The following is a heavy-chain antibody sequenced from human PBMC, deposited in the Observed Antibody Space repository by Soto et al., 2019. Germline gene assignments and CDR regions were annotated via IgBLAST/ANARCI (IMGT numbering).Heavy chain of an antibody. CDR1: GGTFSCYT. J-gene: IGHJ4*02. CDR3: ASVGTGTTVSRPFDY. V-gene: IGHV1-69*02. Sequence: QVQLVQSGAEVKKPGSSVKVSCKASGGTFSCYTISWVRQAPGQGLEWMGRIIPILGIANYAQKFQGRVTITADKSTSTAYMELSSLRSKDTAVYYCASVGTGTTVSRPFDYWGQGTLVTVSS. CDR2: IIPILGIA. D-gene: IGHD1-7*01.